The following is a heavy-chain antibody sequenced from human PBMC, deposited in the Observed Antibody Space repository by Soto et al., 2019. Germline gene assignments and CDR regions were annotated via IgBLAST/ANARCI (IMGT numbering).Heavy chain of an antibody. D-gene: IGHD4-17*01. CDR1: GFTFSSYA. Sequence: QVQLVESGGGVVQPGRSLRLSCAASGFTFSSYAMHWVRQAPGKGLEWVAVISYDGSNKYYADSVKGRFTISRDNSKNTLYLQMNRLRAEVTAVYYCAREKHTVTREGAYYYGMDVWGQGTTVTVSS. CDR2: ISYDGSNK. J-gene: IGHJ6*02. V-gene: IGHV3-30-3*01. CDR3: AREKHTVTREGAYYYGMDV.